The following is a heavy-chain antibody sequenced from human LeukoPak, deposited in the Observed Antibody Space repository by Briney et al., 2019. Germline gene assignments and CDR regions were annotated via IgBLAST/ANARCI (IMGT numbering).Heavy chain of an antibody. V-gene: IGHV1-69*13. D-gene: IGHD3-10*01. CDR2: IIPIFGTA. Sequence: SVKVSCKASGYTFTSYGISWVRQAPGQGLEWMGGIIPIFGTANYAQKFQGRVTITADESTSTAYMELSSLRSEDTAVYYCARGRMVRGVVHYYYYMDVWGKGTTVTVSS. J-gene: IGHJ6*03. CDR1: GYTFTSYG. CDR3: ARGRMVRGVVHYYYYMDV.